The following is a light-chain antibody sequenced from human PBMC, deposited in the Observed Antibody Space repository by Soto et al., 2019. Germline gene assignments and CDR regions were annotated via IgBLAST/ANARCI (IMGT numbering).Light chain of an antibody. V-gene: IGKV1-39*01. J-gene: IGKJ1*01. CDR3: QQTYSIPWT. CDR2: RAS. CDR1: QNIVNY. Sequence: QSPSSLSGSVGDRVTISCRASQNIVNYLHWYQRKPGTAPRLLISRASTVRSGVPPRFSGSGSGRDFTLTISSLRPEDIGTYFCQQTYSIPWTFGPGTKVDIK.